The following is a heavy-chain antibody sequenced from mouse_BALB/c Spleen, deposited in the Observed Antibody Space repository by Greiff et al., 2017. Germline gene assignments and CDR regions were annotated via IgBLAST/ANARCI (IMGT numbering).Heavy chain of an antibody. J-gene: IGHJ4*01. CDR3: ARDGVVAPNYAMDY. CDR2: IWGGGST. CDR1: GFSLSRYS. Sequence: VMLVESGPGLVAPSQSLSITCTVSGFSLSRYSVHWVRQPPGKGLEWLGMIWGGGSTDYNSALKSRLSISKDNSKSQVFLKMNSLQTDDTAMYYCARDGVVAPNYAMDYWGQGTSVTVSS. D-gene: IGHD1-1*01. V-gene: IGHV2-6-4*01.